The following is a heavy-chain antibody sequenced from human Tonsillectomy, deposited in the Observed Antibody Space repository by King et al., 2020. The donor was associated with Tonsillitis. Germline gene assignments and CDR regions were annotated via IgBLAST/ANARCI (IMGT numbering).Heavy chain of an antibody. V-gene: IGHV4-59*01. J-gene: IGHJ5*02. Sequence: QLQESGPGLVKPSETLSLTCTVSGGSNSSYHWSWIRQPPGKGLEWIGYIYYSWSTNYNPSLKSRVTISVDTSKNQFSLKLSSVTAADTAVYYCARGCSTTRCYNNWFDPWGQGTLVTVSS. CDR3: ARGCSTTRCYNNWFDP. CDR1: GGSNSSYH. D-gene: IGHD2-2*02. CDR2: IYYSWST.